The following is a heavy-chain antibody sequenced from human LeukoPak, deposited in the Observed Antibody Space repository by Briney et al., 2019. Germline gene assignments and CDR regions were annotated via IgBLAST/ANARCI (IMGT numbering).Heavy chain of an antibody. D-gene: IGHD3-9*01. CDR2: IRFDGSTK. CDR3: AKVLDILTADYFRPDVYYFDY. Sequence: GVSLRLYCAASGFTVRSYGIHWVRQAPGKGLEWVTFIRFDGSTKYYSDSAKGRFTISRDNSKNTVYLQMNSLRPDDTAIYYCAKVLDILTADYFRPDVYYFDYWGRGTLVTVSS. V-gene: IGHV3-30*02. CDR1: GFTVRSYG. J-gene: IGHJ4*02.